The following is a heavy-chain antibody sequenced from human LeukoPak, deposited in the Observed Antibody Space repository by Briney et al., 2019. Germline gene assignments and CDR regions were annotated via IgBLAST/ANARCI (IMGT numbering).Heavy chain of an antibody. CDR1: GGTFSSYA. Sequence: SVKVSCKASGGTFSSYAISWVRQAPGQGLEWMGRIIPIFGTANYAQKFQGRVTITTDESTSTAYMELSSLRSKDTAVYYCARDRSSGWYSDYWGQGTLVTVSS. CDR2: IIPIFGTA. J-gene: IGHJ4*02. V-gene: IGHV1-69*05. CDR3: ARDRSSGWYSDY. D-gene: IGHD6-19*01.